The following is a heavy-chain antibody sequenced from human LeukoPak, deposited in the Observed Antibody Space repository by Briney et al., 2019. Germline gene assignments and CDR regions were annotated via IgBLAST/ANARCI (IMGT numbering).Heavy chain of an antibody. CDR1: GGSISSSSYY. V-gene: IGHV4-39*01. J-gene: IGHJ4*02. CDR2: IYYSGST. D-gene: IGHD2-2*01. CDR3: ARIPAAPGGADY. Sequence: PSETLSLTCTVSGGSISSSSYYWGWIRQPPEKGLEWIGSIYYSGSTYYNPSLKSRVTISVDTSKNQFSLKLSSVTAADTAVYYCARIPAAPGGADYWGQGTLVTVSS.